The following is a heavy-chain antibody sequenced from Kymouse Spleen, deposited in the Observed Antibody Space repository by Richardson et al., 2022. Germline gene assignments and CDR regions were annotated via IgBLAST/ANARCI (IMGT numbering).Heavy chain of an antibody. V-gene: IGHV3-9*01. D-gene: IGHD5-12*01. CDR1: GFTFDDYA. Sequence: EVQLVESGGGLVQPGRSLRLSCAASGFTFDDYAMHWVRQAPGKGLEWVSGISWNSGSIGYADSVKGRFTISRDNAKNSLYLQMNSLRAEDTALYYCAKDMDIVATTVGATPYYYYYYGMDVWGQGTTVTVSS. CDR2: ISWNSGSI. J-gene: IGHJ6*02. CDR3: AKDMDIVATTVGATPYYYYYYGMDV.